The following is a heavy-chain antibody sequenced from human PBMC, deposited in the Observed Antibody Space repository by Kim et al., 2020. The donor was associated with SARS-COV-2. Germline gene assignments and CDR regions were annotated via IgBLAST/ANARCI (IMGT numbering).Heavy chain of an antibody. V-gene: IGHV4-39*02. CDR1: GGSISSSSYY. CDR2: IYYSGST. J-gene: IGHJ4*02. Sequence: SETLSLTCTVSGGSISSSSYYWGWIRQPPGKGLEWIGSIYYSGSTYYNPSLKSRVTISIDTSKNQFSLKLSSVTAADTAVYYCARERTSLAPPDYWGQGTLVTVSS. CDR3: ARERTSLAPPDY.